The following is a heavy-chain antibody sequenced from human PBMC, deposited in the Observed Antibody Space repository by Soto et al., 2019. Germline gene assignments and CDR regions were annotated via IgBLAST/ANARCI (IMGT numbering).Heavy chain of an antibody. D-gene: IGHD1-1*01. J-gene: IGHJ5*02. CDR2: VSSSGGT. CDR1: GASITSNTYF. CDR3: ARQGRPTAGMGWFDP. Sequence: SETLSLTCTVSGASITSNTYFWARLRQSPGKGLTWIGSVSSSGGTFYNPSLKSGITISEDTAKNQVSLKMASVTAADTAIYYCARQGRPTAGMGWFDPWGPGTLVTVSS. V-gene: IGHV4-39*01.